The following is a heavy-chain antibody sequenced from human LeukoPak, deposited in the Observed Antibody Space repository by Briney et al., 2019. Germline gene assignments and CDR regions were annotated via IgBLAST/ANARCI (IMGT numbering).Heavy chain of an antibody. CDR3: ARRATVTTNNWFDP. V-gene: IGHV4-34*01. CDR1: GGSFSGYY. CDR2: INHSGST. Sequence: SETLSLTCAVYGGSFSGYYWSLIRQPPGKGLEWIGEINHSGSTNYNPSLKSRVTISVDTSKNQFSLKLSSVTAADTAVYYCARRATVTTNNWFDPWGQGTLVTVSS. D-gene: IGHD4-17*01. J-gene: IGHJ5*02.